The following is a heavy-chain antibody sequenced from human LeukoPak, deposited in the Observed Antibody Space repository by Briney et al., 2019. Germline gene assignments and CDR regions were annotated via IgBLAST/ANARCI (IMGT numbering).Heavy chain of an antibody. J-gene: IGHJ4*02. Sequence: GGSLRLSCAASGFTLSSYTTDWLRQAPGKGLEWVSGISGDDGRTYYADSVKGRFTISRGNSKNTLYLQMNGLRAEDTAVYYCARGASASFYICLDFWGQGTLVTVSS. CDR1: GFTLSSYT. D-gene: IGHD2-2*02. V-gene: IGHV3-23*01. CDR3: ARGASASFYICLDF. CDR2: ISGDDGRT.